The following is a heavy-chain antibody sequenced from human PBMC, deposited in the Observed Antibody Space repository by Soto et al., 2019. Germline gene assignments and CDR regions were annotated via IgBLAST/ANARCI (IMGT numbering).Heavy chain of an antibody. Sequence: PGESLKISCKGSGYSFTSYWISWVRQMPGKGLEWMGRIDPSDSYTNYSPSFQGHATISADKSISTAYLQWSSLKASDTAMYYCARRANIVLMGDYYGMDVWGQGTTVTVSS. J-gene: IGHJ6*02. CDR1: GYSFTSYW. D-gene: IGHD2-8*01. V-gene: IGHV5-10-1*01. CDR3: ARRANIVLMGDYYGMDV. CDR2: IDPSDSYT.